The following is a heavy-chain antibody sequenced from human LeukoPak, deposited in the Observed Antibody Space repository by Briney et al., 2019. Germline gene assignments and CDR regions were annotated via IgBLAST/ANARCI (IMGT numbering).Heavy chain of an antibody. CDR3: ARTRLGGVILNFDY. CDR2: IYYSGST. J-gene: IGHJ4*02. D-gene: IGHD3-16*02. CDR1: GGSISSYY. V-gene: IGHV4-59*01. Sequence: PSETLSLTCTVSGGSISSYYWSWIRQPPGKGLEWIGYIYYSGSTNYNPSLRSRVTISVDTSKNQFSLKLSSVTAADTAVYYCARTRLGGVILNFDYWGQGTLVTVSS.